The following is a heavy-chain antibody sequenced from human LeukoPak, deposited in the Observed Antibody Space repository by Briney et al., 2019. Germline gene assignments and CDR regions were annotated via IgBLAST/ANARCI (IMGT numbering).Heavy chain of an antibody. Sequence: GGSLRLSCAASGFTFSSYWMHWVRQAPGKGLVWVSHINSDGRSTSYADSVKGRFTISRDNAKNSLFLQMNSLRAEDTAVYYCARELMGLTMIVVVNPIDYWGQGTLVTVSS. CDR2: INSDGRST. D-gene: IGHD3-22*01. V-gene: IGHV3-74*01. CDR1: GFTFSSYW. J-gene: IGHJ4*02. CDR3: ARELMGLTMIVVVNPIDY.